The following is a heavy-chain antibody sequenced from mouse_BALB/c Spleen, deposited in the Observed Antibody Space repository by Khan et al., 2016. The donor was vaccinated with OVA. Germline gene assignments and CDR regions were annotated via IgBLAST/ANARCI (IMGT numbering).Heavy chain of an antibody. CDR2: IYPGDGDT. Sequence: QVQLKESGPELVKPGASVKISCKASGYAFSSSWMNWVKQRPDQGLEWIGRIYPGDGDTNYNGKFKGKATLTPDKSSSTAYMQLSSLTSVDSAVYFCARSTAPYALDYWGQGTSVTVSS. D-gene: IGHD1-2*01. V-gene: IGHV1-82*01. J-gene: IGHJ4*01. CDR3: ARSTAPYALDY. CDR1: GYAFSSSW.